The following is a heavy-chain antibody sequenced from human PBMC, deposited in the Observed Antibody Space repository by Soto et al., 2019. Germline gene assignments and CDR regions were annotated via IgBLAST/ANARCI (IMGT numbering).Heavy chain of an antibody. Sequence: QVQLQESGPGLVKPSQTLSLTCTVSGGSITSSGYYWSWIRQHPGEGLEWVGFTSNSGSTSYNPSPKSRVTISVHTASHLFSLNLKSVTAADTAVYYCARGGGSTKVDYWGQGTLVTVSP. J-gene: IGHJ4*02. D-gene: IGHD2-2*01. CDR3: ARGGGSTKVDY. V-gene: IGHV4-31*03. CDR1: GGSITSSGYY. CDR2: TSNSGST.